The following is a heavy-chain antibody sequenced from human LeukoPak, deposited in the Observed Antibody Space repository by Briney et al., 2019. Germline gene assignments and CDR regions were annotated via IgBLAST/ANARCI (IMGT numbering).Heavy chain of an antibody. D-gene: IGHD5-18*01. Sequence: PGGSLRLSCAASGFTFSSYGMHWVRQAPGKGLVWVAVISYDGSNKYYADSVKGRFTISRDNSKNTLFLEMNSLRAEDTAVYYCAKDTTWIQLWLNWGQGTLVTVSS. CDR1: GFTFSSYG. J-gene: IGHJ4*02. CDR2: ISYDGSNK. CDR3: AKDTTWIQLWLN. V-gene: IGHV3-30*18.